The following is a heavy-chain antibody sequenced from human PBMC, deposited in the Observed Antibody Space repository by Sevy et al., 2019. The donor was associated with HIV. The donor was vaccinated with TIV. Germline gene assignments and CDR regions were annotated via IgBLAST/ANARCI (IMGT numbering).Heavy chain of an antibody. D-gene: IGHD3-9*01. J-gene: IGHJ4*02. CDR3: ARAGGNFDWSEHYDY. Sequence: GGCLRLSCAASGFTFSSYWMSWVRQAPGKGLEWVANIKQDGSEKYYVDSVKGRFTISRDNAKNSLYLQMNSLRAEDTAVYYYARAGGNFDWSEHYDYWGQGTLVTVSS. V-gene: IGHV3-7*01. CDR2: IKQDGSEK. CDR1: GFTFSSYW.